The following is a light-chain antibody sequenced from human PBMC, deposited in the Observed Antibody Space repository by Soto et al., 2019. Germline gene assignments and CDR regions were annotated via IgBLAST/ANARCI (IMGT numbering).Light chain of an antibody. J-gene: IGKJ4*01. V-gene: IGKV3-15*01. Sequence: EIVMTQSPATLSVSPGEGLNLSCRASKSVYSYLAWYQQKPGQAPRLLIYGASTRATGIPARFSGSGSGTEFTLTISSLQSEDFAVYYCQKYNNWPLTFGGGTKVEI. CDR2: GAS. CDR3: QKYNNWPLT. CDR1: KSVYSY.